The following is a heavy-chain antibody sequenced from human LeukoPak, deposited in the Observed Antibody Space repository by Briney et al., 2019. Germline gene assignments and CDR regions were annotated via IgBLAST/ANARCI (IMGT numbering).Heavy chain of an antibody. V-gene: IGHV1-24*01. J-gene: IGHJ6*03. CDR2: FDPEDGET. D-gene: IGHD6-19*01. CDR3: ARGPRYSSGWYDSDYYYYYMDV. CDR1: GYTLTELS. Sequence: ASVKVSCKVSGYTLTELSMHWVRQAPGKGLEWMGGFDPEDGETIYAQKFQGRVTMTEDTSTDTAYMELSSLRSEDTAVYYCARGPRYSSGWYDSDYYYYYMDVWGKGTTVTVSS.